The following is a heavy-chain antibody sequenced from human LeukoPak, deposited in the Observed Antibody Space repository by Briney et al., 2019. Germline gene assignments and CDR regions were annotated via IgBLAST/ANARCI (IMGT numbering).Heavy chain of an antibody. CDR1: GFTFSSYS. CDR3: AGRMVRGVIVYMDV. J-gene: IGHJ6*03. D-gene: IGHD3-10*01. V-gene: IGHV3-48*01. CDR2: ISSSSSTM. Sequence: PGGSLRLSCAASGFTFSSYSMNWVRQAPGKGLEWVSYISSSSSTMSYADSVKGRFTISRDNAKNSLYLQMNSLRAEDTAVYYCAGRMVRGVIVYMDVWGKGTTVTVSS.